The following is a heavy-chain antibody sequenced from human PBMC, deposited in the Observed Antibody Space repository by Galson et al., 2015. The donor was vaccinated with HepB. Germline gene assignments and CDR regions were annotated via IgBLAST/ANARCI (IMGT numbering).Heavy chain of an antibody. Sequence: SLRLSCAASGFTLSGSAIHWVRQAPGKGPEWVGRIRSKADNYATGYVESLRGRFSISRDDSKNTAYLQMNNLKTEDTAVYYCTRLGDFSGYSSRWGQGTLVTVSS. V-gene: IGHV3-73*01. J-gene: IGHJ4*02. CDR1: GFTLSGSA. D-gene: IGHD6-13*01. CDR3: TRLGDFSGYSSR. CDR2: IRSKADNYAT.